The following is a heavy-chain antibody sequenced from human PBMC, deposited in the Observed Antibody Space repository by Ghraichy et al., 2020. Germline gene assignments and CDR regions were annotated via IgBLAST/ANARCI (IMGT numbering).Heavy chain of an antibody. Sequence: GGSLRLSCGGSGFTFRSYAMSWVRQAPGKGLEWVSGISGGGGSTYYADSVKGRFTISRDNSKNTLYLQMNSLRAEDTAVYYCANTRMYSSSPHYYYYYGMDVWGQGTTVTVSS. CDR3: ANTRMYSSSPHYYYYYGMDV. V-gene: IGHV3-23*01. J-gene: IGHJ6*02. D-gene: IGHD6-13*01. CDR2: ISGGGGST. CDR1: GFTFRSYA.